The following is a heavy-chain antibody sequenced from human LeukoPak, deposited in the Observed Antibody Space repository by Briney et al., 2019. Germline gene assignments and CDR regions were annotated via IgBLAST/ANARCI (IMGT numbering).Heavy chain of an antibody. J-gene: IGHJ4*02. V-gene: IGHV4-4*02. CDR2: IYHSGST. CDR1: GASISSNNW. D-gene: IGHD6-19*01. CDR3: ALISRGIAVPGTEF. Sequence: PSETLSLTCAVSGASISSNNWWSWVRQPPGKGLEWIGEIYHSGSTNYTPSLKSRVTISIDKSKNQFSLKLSSVTAADTAVYYCALISRGIAVPGTEFWGQGTLVTVSS.